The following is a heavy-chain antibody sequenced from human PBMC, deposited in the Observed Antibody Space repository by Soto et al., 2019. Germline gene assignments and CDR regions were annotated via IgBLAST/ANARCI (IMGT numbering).Heavy chain of an antibody. CDR1: GFTFSNAW. V-gene: IGHV3-15*01. CDR2: IKSKTDGGTT. J-gene: IGHJ6*03. Sequence: EVQLVESGGGLVKPGGSLRLSCAASGFTFSNAWMSWVRQAPGKGLEWVGRIKSKTDGGTTDYAAPVKGRFTISRDDSKNTLYLQMNSLKTEDTAVYYCTTASGSGSYYMWYYYYYMDVWGKGTTVTVSS. D-gene: IGHD3-10*01. CDR3: TTASGSGSYYMWYYYYYMDV.